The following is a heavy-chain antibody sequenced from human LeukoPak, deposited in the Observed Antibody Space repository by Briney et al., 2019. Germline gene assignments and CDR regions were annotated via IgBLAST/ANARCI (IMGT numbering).Heavy chain of an antibody. J-gene: IGHJ4*02. CDR2: IIPIFGTA. CDR3: AREAVPGYYFDY. Sequence: ASVKVSCKASGGTFSSYAISWVRQAPGQGLEWMGGIIPIFGTANYAQKFQGRVTITADKSTSTAYMELSSLRSEDTAVYYCAREAVPGYYFDYWGQGTLVTVSS. V-gene: IGHV1-69*06. D-gene: IGHD6-19*01. CDR1: GGTFSSYA.